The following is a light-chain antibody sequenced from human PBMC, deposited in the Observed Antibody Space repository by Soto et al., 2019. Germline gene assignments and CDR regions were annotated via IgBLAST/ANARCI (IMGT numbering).Light chain of an antibody. CDR1: QSVSSSY. Sequence: ENVLTQSPGTLSLSPGERATLSCRARQSVSSSYLAWYQQKPGQAPRLLIDGASSRATGIPDRFSGSGSGTDFTLTISRLEPEDFAGYYCQQYGSSETFGQGTKVEIK. J-gene: IGKJ1*01. CDR2: GAS. CDR3: QQYGSSET. V-gene: IGKV3-20*01.